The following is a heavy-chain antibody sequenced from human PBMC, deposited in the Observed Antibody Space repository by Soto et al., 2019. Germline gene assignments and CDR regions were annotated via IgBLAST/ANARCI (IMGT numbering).Heavy chain of an antibody. Sequence: PGESLKISCKGSGYTFTSHWIGWVRQMPGKGLGWMGIIYPSNSETRFSPSFQGQVTLSADKSIFTAYLQWSSLKASDTAIYYCARQAYHYDTYSFGYWGQGTLVTVSS. CDR1: GYTFTSHW. D-gene: IGHD3-22*01. CDR2: IYPSNSET. V-gene: IGHV5-51*01. J-gene: IGHJ4*02. CDR3: ARQAYHYDTYSFGY.